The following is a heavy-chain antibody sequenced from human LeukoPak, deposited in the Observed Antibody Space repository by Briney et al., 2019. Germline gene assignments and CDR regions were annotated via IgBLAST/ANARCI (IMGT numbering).Heavy chain of an antibody. Sequence: SVKVSCKASGGTFSSYAISWVRQAPGQGLEWMGGIIPIFGTANYAEKFRGRVTITADETTSTAYMELSRLKSEDTAVYYCARDSSEFRSLIPHWGQGTLVTVSS. J-gene: IGHJ1*01. CDR2: IIPIFGTA. CDR1: GGTFSSYA. CDR3: ARDSSEFRSLIPH. V-gene: IGHV1-69*13. D-gene: IGHD2-21*01.